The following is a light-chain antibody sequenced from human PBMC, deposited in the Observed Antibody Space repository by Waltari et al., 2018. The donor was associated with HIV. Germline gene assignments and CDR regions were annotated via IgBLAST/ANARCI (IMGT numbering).Light chain of an antibody. CDR3: STWDGSLGAYV. CDR2: RNH. J-gene: IGLJ3*02. V-gene: IGLV1-47*01. CDR1: WSDTESNY. Sequence: QSVLTQPPSVSGTPGQNVTISCSGTWSDTESNYAYLYKVVPGTDPKLLIYRNHQRPSGVPDRFSASKSGASASLAVSGLRSDDEADYYCSTWDGSLGAYVFGGGTKLTVL.